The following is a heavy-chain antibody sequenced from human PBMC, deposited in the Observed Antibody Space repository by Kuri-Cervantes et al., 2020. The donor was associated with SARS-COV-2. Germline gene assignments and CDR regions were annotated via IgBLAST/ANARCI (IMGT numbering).Heavy chain of an antibody. V-gene: IGHV1-18*01. CDR3: ARDSMVRGVIKYYYYGMDV. CDR1: GYTFTSHG. Sequence: ASVKVSCKASGYTFTSHGISWVRQAPGQGLEWMGWISAYNGNTNYAQKLQGRVTMTTDTSTSTAYMELRSLRSDDTAVYYCARDSMVRGVIKYYYYGMDVWGQGTTVTVSS. CDR2: ISAYNGNT. D-gene: IGHD3-10*01. J-gene: IGHJ6*02.